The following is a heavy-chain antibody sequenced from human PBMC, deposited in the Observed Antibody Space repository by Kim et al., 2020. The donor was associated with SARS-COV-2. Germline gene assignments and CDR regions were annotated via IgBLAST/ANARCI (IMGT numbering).Heavy chain of an antibody. CDR3: ARNRRHFSAYDQQLYGMDV. CDR2: IYHTGST. Sequence: SETLSLTCTISGASSSTYYWTWIRQSPGKGLEWIGHIYHTGSTTYNSSLKSRVTMSVDTSKNQFSLKLSSVTAADTAVYYCARNRRHFSAYDQQLYGMDVWGQGTTVTVSS. J-gene: IGHJ6*02. V-gene: IGHV4-59*01. CDR1: GASSSTYY. D-gene: IGHD5-12*01.